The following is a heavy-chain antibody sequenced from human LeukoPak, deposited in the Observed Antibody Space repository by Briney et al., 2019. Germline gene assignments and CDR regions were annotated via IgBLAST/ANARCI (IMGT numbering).Heavy chain of an antibody. Sequence: GGSLRLSCAASGFTFSSYSMNWVRQAPGKGLEWVSSISSSSSYIYYADSVKGRFTISRDNAKNSLYLQMNSLRAEDTAVYYCARGYFGLKTMVRGVYDYWGQGTLVTVSS. D-gene: IGHD3-10*01. CDR3: ARGYFGLKTMVRGVYDY. CDR2: ISSSSSYI. J-gene: IGHJ4*02. CDR1: GFTFSSYS. V-gene: IGHV3-21*04.